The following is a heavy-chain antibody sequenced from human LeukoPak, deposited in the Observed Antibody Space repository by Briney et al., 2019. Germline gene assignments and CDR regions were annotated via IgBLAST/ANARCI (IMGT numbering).Heavy chain of an antibody. V-gene: IGHV3-11*04. CDR3: ARDPLYYYDSSGYYYRGAFDI. Sequence: PGGSLRLSCAASGFTFSDYYMSWIRQAPGKGLGGVSYISSSCSTIYYADSVKGRFTISRDNAKNSLYLQMNSLRAEDTAVYYCARDPLYYYDSSGYYYRGAFDIWGQGTMVTVSS. D-gene: IGHD3-22*01. CDR2: ISSSCSTI. CDR1: GFTFSDYY. J-gene: IGHJ3*02.